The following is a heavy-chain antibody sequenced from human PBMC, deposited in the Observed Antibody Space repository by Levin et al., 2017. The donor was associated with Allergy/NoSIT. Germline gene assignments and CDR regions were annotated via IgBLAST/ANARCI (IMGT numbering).Heavy chain of an antibody. CDR1: GFTFSSYA. CDR3: ANLKGSGWSYFEN. J-gene: IGHJ4*02. D-gene: IGHD6-19*01. CDR2: ISYDGSNK. Sequence: PGGSLRLSCAASGFTFSSYAMHWVRQAPGKGLEWVAVISYDGSNKYYADSVKGRFTISRDNSKNTLYLQMNSLRAEDTAVYYCANLKGSGWSYFENWGQGTLVTVSS. V-gene: IGHV3-30*04.